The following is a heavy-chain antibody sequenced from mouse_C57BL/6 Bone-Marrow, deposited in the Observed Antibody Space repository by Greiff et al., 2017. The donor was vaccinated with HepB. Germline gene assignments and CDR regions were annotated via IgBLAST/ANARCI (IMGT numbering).Heavy chain of an antibody. CDR1: GYTFTGYW. J-gene: IGHJ1*03. CDR2: ILPGSGST. Sequence: QVQLQQSGAELMKPGASVKLSCKATGYTFTGYWIEWVKQRPGHGLEWIGEILPGSGSTNYNEKFKGKATFTADTSSNTAYMQLSSLTTEDSAIYYCARERYITTVVADWYFDVWGTGTTVTVSS. V-gene: IGHV1-9*01. D-gene: IGHD1-1*01. CDR3: ARERYITTVVADWYFDV.